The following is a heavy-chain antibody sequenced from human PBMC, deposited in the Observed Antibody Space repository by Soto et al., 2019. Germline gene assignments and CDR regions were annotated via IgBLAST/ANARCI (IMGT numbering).Heavy chain of an antibody. D-gene: IGHD3-10*01. CDR1: GCTFGTTD. V-gene: IGHV3-23*01. CDR3: VKNSGWFNT. J-gene: IGHJ5*02. CDR2: IDGSGGIT. Sequence: QLLQSGGGLVQPGGSLTLSCAASGCTFGTTDMSWVRQAPGEGLEWVSTIDGSGGITYYADSVKGRFTISRDNSRNTVYLRMNSLRGDDTALYYCVKNSGWFNTWGQGALVTVSS.